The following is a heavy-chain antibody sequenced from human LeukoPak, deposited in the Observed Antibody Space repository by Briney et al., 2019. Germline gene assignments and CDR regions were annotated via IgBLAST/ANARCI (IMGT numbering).Heavy chain of an antibody. Sequence: PGGSLRLSCAASGFTFSSYGMHWVRQAPGKGLEWVAVISYDGSNKYYADSVKGRFTISRDNSKNTLYLQMNSLRAEDTAVYYCAKDQISWFGLQRDYYYYYGMDVWGQGTTVTVSS. CDR3: AKDQISWFGLQRDYYYYYGMDV. CDR2: ISYDGSNK. V-gene: IGHV3-30*18. D-gene: IGHD2-21*01. J-gene: IGHJ6*02. CDR1: GFTFSSYG.